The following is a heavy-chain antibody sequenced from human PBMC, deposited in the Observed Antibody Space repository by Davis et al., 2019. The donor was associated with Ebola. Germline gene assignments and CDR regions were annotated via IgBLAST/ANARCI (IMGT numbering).Heavy chain of an antibody. CDR1: GYTFTGYY. D-gene: IGHD2-15*01. Sequence: ASVKVSCKASGYTFTGYYMHWVRQAPGQGLEWMGWINPNSGGTNYAQKFQGRVTMTRDTSISTAYMELSRLRSDDTAVYYCARRKLGYCSGGSCYSLDYWGQGTLVTVSS. J-gene: IGHJ4*02. CDR3: ARRKLGYCSGGSCYSLDY. CDR2: INPNSGGT. V-gene: IGHV1-2*02.